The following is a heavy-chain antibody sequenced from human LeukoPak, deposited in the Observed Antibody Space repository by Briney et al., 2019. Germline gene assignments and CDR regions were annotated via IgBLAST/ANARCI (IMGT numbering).Heavy chain of an antibody. CDR1: GGSISSYY. J-gene: IGHJ4*02. Sequence: SETLSLTCTVSGGSISSYYWSWIRQPPGKGLEWMGYIYYSGSTNYNPSLKSRVTISVDTSKNQFSLKLSSVTAADTAVYYCARTILEWLFPTTPYYFDYWGQGTLVTVSS. V-gene: IGHV4-59*01. D-gene: IGHD3-3*01. CDR2: IYYSGST. CDR3: ARTILEWLFPTTPYYFDY.